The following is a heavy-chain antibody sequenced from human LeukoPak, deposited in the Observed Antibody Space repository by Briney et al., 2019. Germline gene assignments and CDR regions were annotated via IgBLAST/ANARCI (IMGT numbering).Heavy chain of an antibody. CDR2: INHSGST. J-gene: IGHJ4*02. D-gene: IGHD3-22*01. CDR1: GGSFSGYY. V-gene: IGHV4-34*01. Sequence: SETLSLTCAVYGGSFSGYYWSWIRQPPGKGLEWIGEINHSGSTNYNPSLKSRVTISVDTSKNQFSLKLSSVTAADTAVYYCARVVTYYYDSSGHVGVYYFDYWGQGTPVTVSS. CDR3: ARVVTYYYDSSGHVGVYYFDY.